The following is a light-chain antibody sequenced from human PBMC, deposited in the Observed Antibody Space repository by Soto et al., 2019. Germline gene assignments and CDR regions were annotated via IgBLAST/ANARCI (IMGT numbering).Light chain of an antibody. V-gene: IGKV1-5*01. Sequence: DIQLTQSPSTLSASVGDRVTITCRASQKIRGWLAWYQQKPGKVPKLLMYDGSRLESGVPPRFSGGGSGTEFTLAISSLQTDDFATYYCQHYNGDSRTFGQGTKVDIK. J-gene: IGKJ1*01. CDR1: QKIRGW. CDR2: DGS. CDR3: QHYNGDSRT.